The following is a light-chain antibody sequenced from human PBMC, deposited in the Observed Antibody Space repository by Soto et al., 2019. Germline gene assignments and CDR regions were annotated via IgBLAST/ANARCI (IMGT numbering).Light chain of an antibody. V-gene: IGKV3-15*01. CDR2: GTS. Sequence: EIVMTQSPATLSVSPGGRATLSCRASQSVSSNLAWYQQKPGQSPRLLIYGTSTRATGTPARFSGSGSGTEFTLTITSLQSEDFAFYYCQQYHNLWTFGQGTKVDIK. CDR1: QSVSSN. CDR3: QQYHNLWT. J-gene: IGKJ1*01.